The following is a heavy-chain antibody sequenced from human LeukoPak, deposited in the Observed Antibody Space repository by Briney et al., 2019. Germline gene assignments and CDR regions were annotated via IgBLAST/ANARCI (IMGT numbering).Heavy chain of an antibody. CDR1: GFTFSNYA. D-gene: IGHD5-18*01. V-gene: IGHV3-23*01. CDR3: AKDEYSYGFDY. CDR2: ISSSGGDT. J-gene: IGHJ4*02. Sequence: GGSLRLSCAASGFTFSNYAMSWVRLAPGKGLEWLSSISSSGGDTDYADSVKGRFTISRDNSKNTLYLQMNSLRAEDTAVYYCAKDEYSYGFDYWGQGTLVTVSS.